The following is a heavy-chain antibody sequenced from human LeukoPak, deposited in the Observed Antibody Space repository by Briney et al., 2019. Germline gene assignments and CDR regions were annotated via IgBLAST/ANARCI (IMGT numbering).Heavy chain of an antibody. CDR3: ARDNCSGGSCVADY. J-gene: IGHJ4*02. Sequence: PSQTLSLTCTVSGGSISSGDYYWSWIRQPPGKGLEWIGYIYYSGSTYYNPSLKSRVTISVDTSKSQFSLKLSSVTAADTAVYYCARDNCSGGSCVADYWGQGTLVTVSS. CDR1: GGSISSGDYY. CDR2: IYYSGST. V-gene: IGHV4-30-4*01. D-gene: IGHD2-15*01.